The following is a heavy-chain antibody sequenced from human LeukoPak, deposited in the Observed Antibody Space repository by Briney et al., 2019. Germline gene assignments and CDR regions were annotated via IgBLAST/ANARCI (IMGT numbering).Heavy chain of an antibody. CDR2: IYSSGAT. CDR1: GGSINSNN. V-gene: IGHV4-4*09. CDR3: ARSEVTYYGSKNSMWPDVFDL. Sequence: GGSINSNNVGLVGRPPNKEPKWIGYIYSSGATNYNPSLGSRVTISVDTSQRQLSLRLSSVTAADTALYYCARSEVTYYGSKNSMWPDVFDLWGRGTMVTVSS. D-gene: IGHD3-10*01. J-gene: IGHJ3*01.